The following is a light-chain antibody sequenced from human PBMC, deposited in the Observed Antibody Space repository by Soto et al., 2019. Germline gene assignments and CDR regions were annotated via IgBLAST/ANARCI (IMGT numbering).Light chain of an antibody. CDR3: AAWDDSLKGGV. CDR2: NNN. CDR1: RSNIESNT. J-gene: IGLJ3*02. V-gene: IGLV1-44*01. Sequence: QSVLTQPPSASGTPGQRVTISCSGSRSNIESNTVNWYQQLPGTAPKLLIFNNNQWPSGVPDRFSGSKSGTSASLAISGLQSGDEADYYCAAWDDSLKGGVFGGGTKLTVL.